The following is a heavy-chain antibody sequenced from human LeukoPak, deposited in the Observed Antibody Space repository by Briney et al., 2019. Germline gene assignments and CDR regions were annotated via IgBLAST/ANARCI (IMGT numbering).Heavy chain of an antibody. V-gene: IGHV4-59*01. J-gene: IGHJ4*02. D-gene: IGHD5-18*01. Sequence: SETLSLTCTVSGGSISSNYWSWIRQPPGRGLEWIGYIYYSGSTNYNPSLKSRVTISADTSKNQFSLKVSSVTAADTGVYYCARAGYSYGSIVFDYWGQGTLVTVSS. CDR1: GGSISSNY. CDR3: ARAGYSYGSIVFDY. CDR2: IYYSGST.